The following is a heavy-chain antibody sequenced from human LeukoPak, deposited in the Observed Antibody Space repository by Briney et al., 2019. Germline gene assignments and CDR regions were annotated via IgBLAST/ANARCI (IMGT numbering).Heavy chain of an antibody. V-gene: IGHV1-24*01. J-gene: IGHJ4*02. CDR3: ATGATWIQSYYFDY. CDR2: FDPEDGET. D-gene: IGHD5-18*01. CDR1: GYTLTELS. Sequence: ASVTVSCKVSGYTLTELSMHWVRQAPGKGLEWMGGFDPEDGETIYAQRFQGRVTMTEDTSTDTAYIELSSLRSEDTAVYYCATGATWIQSYYFDYWGQGTLVTVSS.